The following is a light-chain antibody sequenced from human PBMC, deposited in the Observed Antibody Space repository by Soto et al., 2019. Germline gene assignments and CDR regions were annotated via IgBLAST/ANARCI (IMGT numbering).Light chain of an antibody. Sequence: EIVMTQTPATLSVSPGERATLSCRARQSISNSLAWYQQKPGQAPRFLIYGASTRATDIPARFSGSGSGTEFTLTISSLQSEDFAVYYCQQYNNWPWTFGQGTKVEIK. CDR2: GAS. CDR1: QSISNS. CDR3: QQYNNWPWT. V-gene: IGKV3-15*01. J-gene: IGKJ1*01.